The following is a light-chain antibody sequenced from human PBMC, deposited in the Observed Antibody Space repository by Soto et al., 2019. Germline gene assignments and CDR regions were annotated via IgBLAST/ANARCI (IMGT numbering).Light chain of an antibody. CDR1: QSISSW. V-gene: IGKV1-5*01. CDR3: QQCNSFWT. J-gene: IGKJ1*01. Sequence: SPSTLSASVGDRVTITCRASQSISSWLAWYQQKPGKAPKLLIYDVSSLESGVPSRFSGSGSGTEFTLTISSLQPDDFATYYCQQCNSFWTFGQGTKVDIK. CDR2: DVS.